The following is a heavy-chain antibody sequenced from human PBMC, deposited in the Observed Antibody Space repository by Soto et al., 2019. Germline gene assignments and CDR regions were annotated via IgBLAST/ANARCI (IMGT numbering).Heavy chain of an antibody. Sequence: SEPLSVPCTVSAGSVRSGSNYGSRIRQPRGKGLECIRYIYYSGSTNYNPSLKSRVTISVDTSKNQFSLKLTSVTAADTALYYCARDYFDSSDYTTNWFDPWGQGTRVTV. V-gene: IGHV4-61*01. J-gene: IGHJ5*02. CDR1: AGSVRSGSNY. D-gene: IGHD3-22*01. CDR3: ARDYFDSSDYTTNWFDP. CDR2: IYYSGST.